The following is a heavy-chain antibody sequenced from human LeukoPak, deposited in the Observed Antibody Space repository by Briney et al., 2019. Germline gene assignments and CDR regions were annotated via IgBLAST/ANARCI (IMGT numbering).Heavy chain of an antibody. V-gene: IGHV3-48*02. CDR1: GFTFSSYS. CDR2: ISSSSSTI. CDR3: ARGTYTSSLRGGDY. D-gene: IGHD6-13*01. J-gene: IGHJ4*02. Sequence: GGSLRLSCAASGFTFSSYSMNWVRQAPGRGLEWVSYISSSSSTIYYADSVKGRFTISRDNVKNSLYLQMNSLRDEDTAIYYCARGTYTSSLRGGDYWGQGTLVTVSS.